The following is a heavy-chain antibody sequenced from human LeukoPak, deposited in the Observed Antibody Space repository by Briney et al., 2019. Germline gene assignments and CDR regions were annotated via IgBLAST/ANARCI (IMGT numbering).Heavy chain of an antibody. Sequence: GGSLRLSCAASGFTFSSYSVNWVRQAPGKGLEWVSSISSSSSYIYYADSVKGRFTISRDNAKNSLYLQMNSLRAEDTAVYYCAREVDIYDYVWGSYRYVTGGMDVWGKGTTVTVSS. CDR1: GFTFSSYS. D-gene: IGHD3-16*02. V-gene: IGHV3-21*01. CDR2: ISSSSSYI. J-gene: IGHJ6*04. CDR3: AREVDIYDYVWGSYRYVTGGMDV.